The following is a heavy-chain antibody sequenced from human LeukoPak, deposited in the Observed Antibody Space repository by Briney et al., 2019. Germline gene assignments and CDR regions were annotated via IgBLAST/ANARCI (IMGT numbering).Heavy chain of an antibody. J-gene: IGHJ4*02. V-gene: IGHV3-53*05. CDR2: IYSGGST. Sequence: PGGSLRLSCAASGFSVSTNYMSWVRQAPGKGLKWVSIIYSGGSTYYADSVKGRFTISRDNSNNTLFLQMNSLRAEDTAVYYCAKDRETTASGTFDYWGQGALVTVS. CDR3: AKDRETTASGTFDY. D-gene: IGHD1-14*01. CDR1: GFSVSTNY.